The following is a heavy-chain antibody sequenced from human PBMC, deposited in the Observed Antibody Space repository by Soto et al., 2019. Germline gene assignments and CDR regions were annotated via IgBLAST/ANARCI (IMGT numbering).Heavy chain of an antibody. CDR1: GDTFTDYY. CDR3: ARGGHVVVVTAALDY. Sequence: QVQLMQSGAEVKKPGASVKASCKASGDTFTDYYIHWVRQAPGQGLGWMGTVNPSGGHTTYAQHFLGRVTMTRDTSTSTLYMELTSMTTDDTAIYYCARGGHVVVVTAALDYWGQGTLVTVSS. CDR2: VNPSGGHT. D-gene: IGHD2-21*02. V-gene: IGHV1-46*01. J-gene: IGHJ4*02.